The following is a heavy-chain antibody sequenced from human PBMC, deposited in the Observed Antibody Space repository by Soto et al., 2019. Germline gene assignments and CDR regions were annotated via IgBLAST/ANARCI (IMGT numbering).Heavy chain of an antibody. J-gene: IGHJ6*02. CDR1: GFTFSSYG. D-gene: IGHD6-13*01. CDR2: IWYDGSNK. V-gene: IGHV3-33*08. Sequence: GGSLRLSCVASGFTFSSYGMHWVRQAPGKGLEWVAVIWYDGSNKYYADSVKGRFTISRDNSKNTLYLQMNSLRAEDTAVYYCARDGIAAAQYGMDVWGQGTTVTVSS. CDR3: ARDGIAAAQYGMDV.